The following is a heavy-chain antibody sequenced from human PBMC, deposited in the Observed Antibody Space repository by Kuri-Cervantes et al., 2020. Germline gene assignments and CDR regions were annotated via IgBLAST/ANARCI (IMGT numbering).Heavy chain of an antibody. Sequence: GESLKISCAASGFTFSSYSMNWVRQAPGKGLEWVSSISSSSSYIYYADSVKGRLTISRDNSKNTLYLQMNSLRAEDTAVYYCAKDLSSIPGGYWGQGTLVTVSS. J-gene: IGHJ4*02. CDR3: AKDLSSIPGGY. CDR1: GFTFSSYS. V-gene: IGHV3-21*01. D-gene: IGHD2/OR15-2a*01. CDR2: ISSSSSYI.